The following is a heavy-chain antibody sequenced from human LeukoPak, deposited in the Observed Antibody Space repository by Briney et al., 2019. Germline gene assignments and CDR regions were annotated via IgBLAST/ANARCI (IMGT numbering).Heavy chain of an antibody. J-gene: IGHJ4*02. V-gene: IGHV3-7*01. CDR2: IKQDGSEK. CDR1: GFTFSDYY. Sequence: PGGSLRLSCAASGFTFSDYYMSWVRQAPGKGLEWVANIKQDGSEKYYVDSVKGRFTISRDNAKNSLYLQMNSLRAEDTAVYYCARDRCGGDCYLVDYWGQGTLVTVSS. CDR3: ARDRCGGDCYLVDY. D-gene: IGHD2-21*02.